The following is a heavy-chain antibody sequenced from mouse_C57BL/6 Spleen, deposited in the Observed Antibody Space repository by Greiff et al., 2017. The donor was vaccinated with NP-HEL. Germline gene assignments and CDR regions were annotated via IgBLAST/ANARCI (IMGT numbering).Heavy chain of an antibody. J-gene: IGHJ4*01. CDR3: ARHADSYAMDY. Sequence: EVQGVESGGDLVKPGGSLKLSCAASGFTFSSYGMSWVRQTPDKRLEWVATISSGGSYTYYPDSVQGRFTISRDNAKNTLYLQMSSMKSEDTAMYYCARHADSYAMDYWGQGTSVTVSS. D-gene: IGHD2-4*01. CDR1: GFTFSSYG. CDR2: ISSGGSYT. V-gene: IGHV5-6*01.